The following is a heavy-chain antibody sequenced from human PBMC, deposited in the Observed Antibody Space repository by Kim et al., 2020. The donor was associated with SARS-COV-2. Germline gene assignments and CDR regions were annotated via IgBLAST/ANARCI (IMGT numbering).Heavy chain of an antibody. V-gene: IGHV3-23*01. CDR3: ARTGYCTSTSCYVGEIFDY. CDR1: GFTFSSYY. CDR2: VNNRGVYT. Sequence: GGSLRLSCAASGFTFSSYYMSWVRQAPGKGLEWVSSVNNRGVYTYYADSVKGRFTISRDNSYNTLYLQMSSLRAEDTAVYYCARTGYCTSTSCYVGEIFDYWGQGALVTVSS. D-gene: IGHD2-2*01. J-gene: IGHJ4*02.